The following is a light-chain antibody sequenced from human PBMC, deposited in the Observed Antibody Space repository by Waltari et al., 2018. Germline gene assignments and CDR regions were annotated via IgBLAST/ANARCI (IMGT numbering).Light chain of an antibody. CDR2: EVT. Sequence: QSALTQPASVSGSPGQSITISCPGTSSHLGAYNPVSWYQQHPGKAPKLIIYEVTNRPSGVSTRFSGSKSGNTASLTISGLQAEDEADYYCSSFTTSSILFGGGTKLAVL. CDR3: SSFTTSSIL. J-gene: IGLJ2*01. CDR1: SSHLGAYNP. V-gene: IGLV2-14*01.